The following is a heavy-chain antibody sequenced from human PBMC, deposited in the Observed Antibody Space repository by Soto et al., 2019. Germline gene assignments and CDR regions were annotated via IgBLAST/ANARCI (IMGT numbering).Heavy chain of an antibody. J-gene: IGHJ4*02. CDR3: ARDLSFGSMDFDY. D-gene: IGHD3-16*01. V-gene: IGHV3-33*01. CDR2: FWADGRSN. CDR1: GFTFISYG. Sequence: PGWALRLSCSAAGFTFISYGMHWVLQAPGKGLEWVADFWADGRSNYYANSVKGRFTISRDNSKNTVFLQMNSLRAEDTAVYYCARDLSFGSMDFDYWGRGPLVTVSS.